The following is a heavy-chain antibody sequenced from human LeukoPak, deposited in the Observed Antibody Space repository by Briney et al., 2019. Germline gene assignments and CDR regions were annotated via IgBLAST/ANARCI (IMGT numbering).Heavy chain of an antibody. D-gene: IGHD5-24*01. V-gene: IGHV3-53*01. J-gene: IGHJ4*02. Sequence: GGSLRLSCAASGFTVSSNYMSWVRQAPGKGLEWVSGVGPSGARTYYADSVKGRFTVSRDNSKNMVFLQMNSLRAEDTAMYYCAKDDAYLQYADWGQGTLVTVSS. CDR3: AKDDAYLQYAD. CDR2: VGPSGART. CDR1: GFTVSSNY.